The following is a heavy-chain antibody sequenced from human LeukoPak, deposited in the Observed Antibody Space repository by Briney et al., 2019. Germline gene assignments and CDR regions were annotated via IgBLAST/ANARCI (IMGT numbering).Heavy chain of an antibody. CDR2: INPSDSDR. CDR1: GYTFSTYW. D-gene: IGHD6-6*01. V-gene: IGHV5-51*01. J-gene: IGHJ4*02. CDR3: TRRRVTYSNSSGRSRYYFDY. Sequence: GESLKISCKGSGYTFSTYWIGWVRQMPGKGLEWMGIINPSDSDRRYSPSFQGQVTMSADKSISTAYLQWSSLKASDTAMYFCTRRRVTYSNSSGRSRYYFDYWGQGTLVTVSS.